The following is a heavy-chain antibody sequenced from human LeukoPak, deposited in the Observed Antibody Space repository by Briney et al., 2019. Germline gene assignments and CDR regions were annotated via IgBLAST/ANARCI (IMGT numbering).Heavy chain of an antibody. CDR3: ARSSGYVLDY. D-gene: IGHD2-15*01. J-gene: IGHJ4*02. V-gene: IGHV3-48*03. CDR1: GFRFSAFE. Sequence: GGSLRLSCAASGFRFSAFEMNWVRQAPGKGLEWISHISTGGRTIYYADSVKGRFTISRDNAKNSLYLQMNSLRGEDTGVYYCARSSGYVLDYWTQGTLVTVSS. CDR2: ISTGGRTI.